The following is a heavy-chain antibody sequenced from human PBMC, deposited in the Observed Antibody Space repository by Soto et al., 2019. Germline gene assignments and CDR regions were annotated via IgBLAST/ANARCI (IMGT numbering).Heavy chain of an antibody. CDR2: IYSDGST. D-gene: IGHD1-7*01. CDR1: GFTVSSNY. V-gene: IGHV3-53*02. Sequence: EVQLVETGGGLIQPGGSLRLSCAASGFTVSSNYMSWVRQAPGKGLEWVSVIYSDGSTYYADSVKGRFTISRDNSKNTLYLQMNSLRADDTAVYYCARDTGDRWNYGAFDIWGQGTMVTVSS. J-gene: IGHJ3*02. CDR3: ARDTGDRWNYGAFDI.